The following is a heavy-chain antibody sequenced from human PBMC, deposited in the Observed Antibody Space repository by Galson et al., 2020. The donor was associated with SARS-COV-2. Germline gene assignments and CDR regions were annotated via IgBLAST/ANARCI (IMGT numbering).Heavy chain of an antibody. D-gene: IGHD4-17*01. CDR2: IVVGTGNT. CDR3: AALWAGMTTGGGY. J-gene: IGHJ4*02. Sequence: SVPVSCKASGFTFTSSAVQWVRQARGQRLEWIGWIVVGTGNTNYAQNFQERVTITRDMSTNTAYMDLSSLRFEDTAVYYCAALWAGMTTGGGYWGQGTLVTVSS. CDR1: GFTFTSSA. V-gene: IGHV1-58*01.